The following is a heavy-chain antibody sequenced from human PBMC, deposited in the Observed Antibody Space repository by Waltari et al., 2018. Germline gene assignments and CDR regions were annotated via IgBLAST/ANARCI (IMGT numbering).Heavy chain of an antibody. CDR2: ISSDGHNA. CDR1: GIPFMNHV. V-gene: IGHV3-30*15. Sequence: VQLVESGGGVLQPGRSLRLSCIASGIPFMNHVMHWVRQAPGKGLEWGAIISSDGHNAYYADSLKGRFTISRDNSKNTLYLEVSNLRPEDTAVYYCAGGKHPPTGEDALHIWGQGTMVTVSS. CDR3: AGGKHPPTGEDALHI. J-gene: IGHJ3*02. D-gene: IGHD3-10*01.